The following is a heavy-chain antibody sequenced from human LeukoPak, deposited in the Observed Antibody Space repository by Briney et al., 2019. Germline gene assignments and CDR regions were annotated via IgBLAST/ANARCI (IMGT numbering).Heavy chain of an antibody. V-gene: IGHV3-23*01. Sequence: GGSLRLSCAASGFTFSSYAMSWVRQAPGKGLEWVSAISGSGGSTYYADSVKGRFTISRDNSKNTLYLQMNSLRAEDTAVYYCARGVDIVAHYYYYYMDVWGKGTTVTVSS. J-gene: IGHJ6*03. D-gene: IGHD5-12*01. CDR2: ISGSGGST. CDR1: GFTFSSYA. CDR3: ARGVDIVAHYYYYYMDV.